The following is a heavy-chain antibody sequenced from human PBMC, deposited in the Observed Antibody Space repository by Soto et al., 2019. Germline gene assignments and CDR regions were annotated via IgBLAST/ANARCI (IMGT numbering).Heavy chain of an antibody. J-gene: IGHJ1*01. CDR2: IYYSGST. Sequence: QVQLQESGPGLVKPSQTLSLTCTVSGGSISSGGYYWSWIRQHPGKGLEWIGYIYYSGSTYYNPSPKSRVTISVDTSKTQFSLTLSSVTAADTAVYYCAIYDSSGSRGFQHWGQGTLVTVSS. D-gene: IGHD3-22*01. V-gene: IGHV4-31*03. CDR1: GGSISSGGYY. CDR3: AIYDSSGSRGFQH.